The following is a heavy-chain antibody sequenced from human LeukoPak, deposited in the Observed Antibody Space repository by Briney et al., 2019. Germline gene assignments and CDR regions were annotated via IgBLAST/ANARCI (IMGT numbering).Heavy chain of an antibody. D-gene: IGHD3-10*01. Sequence: SETLSLTCAVYGGSFSGYYWSWIRQPPGKGLEWIGEINHSGSTNYNPSLKSRVTISVDTSKNQFSLKLSSVTAADTAVYYCARGSAMVRGVDYWGQGTLVTVSS. CDR2: INHSGST. J-gene: IGHJ4*02. CDR1: GGSFSGYY. CDR3: ARGSAMVRGVDY. V-gene: IGHV4-34*01.